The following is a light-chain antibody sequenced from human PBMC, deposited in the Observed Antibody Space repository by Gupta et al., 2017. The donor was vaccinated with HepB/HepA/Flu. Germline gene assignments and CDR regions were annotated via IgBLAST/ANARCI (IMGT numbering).Light chain of an antibody. CDR1: GTKS. J-gene: IGLJ2*01. V-gene: IGLV3-21*02. CDR2: DDS. CDR3: HVWDSVADDGDVV. Sequence: GTKSVHWYQQKPGQAPVLFVYDDSDRPSGIPERFSGSNSGNTATLPISRVEDGDEADYYCHVWDSVADDGDVVFGGGTKLTVL.